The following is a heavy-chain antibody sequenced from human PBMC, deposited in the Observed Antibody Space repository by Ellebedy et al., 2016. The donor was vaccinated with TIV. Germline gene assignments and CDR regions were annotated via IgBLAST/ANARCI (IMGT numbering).Heavy chain of an antibody. D-gene: IGHD3-10*01. CDR3: AKVLFAFGEFESPFDP. Sequence: LSLTCAASGFSFISYGMHWVRQAPGKGLEWLAFIRYDGSDKYFADSVKGRFTVSRDNSKNTLTLQMNSLRLEDTAVYYCAKVLFAFGEFESPFDPWGQGTLVIVSS. J-gene: IGHJ5*02. CDR1: GFSFISYG. CDR2: IRYDGSDK. V-gene: IGHV3-30*02.